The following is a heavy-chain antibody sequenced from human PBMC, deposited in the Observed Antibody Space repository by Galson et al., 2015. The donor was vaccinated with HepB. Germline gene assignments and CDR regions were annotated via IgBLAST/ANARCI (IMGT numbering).Heavy chain of an antibody. V-gene: IGHV3-11*05. D-gene: IGHD5-18*01. CDR3: ARDRVDTTV. Sequence: SLRLSCAASGFTFSDYHMSWIRQAPGKGLEWVSYISSRNNYINYADSVKGRFTISRDNAKNSLYLQMNSLRAEDTAVYYCARDRVDTTVWGQGTLVTVSS. J-gene: IGHJ4*02. CDR1: GFTFSDYH. CDR2: ISSRNNYI.